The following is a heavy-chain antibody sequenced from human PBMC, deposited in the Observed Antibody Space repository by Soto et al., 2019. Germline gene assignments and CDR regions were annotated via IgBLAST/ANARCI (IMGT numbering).Heavy chain of an antibody. CDR1: GFILRNYW. D-gene: IGHD3-10*01. CDR3: ARDRALDP. CDR2: IKEDGSEK. V-gene: IGHV3-7*03. J-gene: IGHJ5*02. Sequence: EVQLVESGGGLVQPGGSLRLSCADSGFILRNYWMSWVRQAPGMGLQWVASIKEDGSEKYYVDPVKGRFTISRENAKNPLYLQMNSLRAEDTAVYYCARDRALDPWGQGILVSVSS.